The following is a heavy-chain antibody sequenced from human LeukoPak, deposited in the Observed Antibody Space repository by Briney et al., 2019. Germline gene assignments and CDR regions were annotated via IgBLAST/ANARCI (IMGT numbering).Heavy chain of an antibody. CDR1: GFTFSSYG. CDR3: ARDSDYYDSSGYYGY. V-gene: IGHV3-33*01. J-gene: IGHJ4*02. CDR2: IWYDGSNK. Sequence: GGSLRLSCAASGFTFSSYGMHWVRQAPGKGLEWVAVIWYDGSNKYYADSVKGRFTISRDNSKNTLYLQMNSLRAEDTAAYYCARDSDYYDSSGYYGYWGQGTLVTVSS. D-gene: IGHD3-22*01.